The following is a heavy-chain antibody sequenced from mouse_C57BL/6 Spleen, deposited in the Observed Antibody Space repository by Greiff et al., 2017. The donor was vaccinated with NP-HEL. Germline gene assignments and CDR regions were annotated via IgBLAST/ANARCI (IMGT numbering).Heavy chain of an antibody. Sequence: QVQLQQPGAELVRPGSSVKLSCKASGYTFTSYWMDWVKQRPGQGLEWIGNIYPSDSETHYNQKFKDKATLTVDKSSSTAYMQLSSLTSEDSAVYYGARGSSYNYAMDYWGQGTSVTVSS. J-gene: IGHJ4*01. CDR2: IYPSDSET. CDR3: ARGSSYNYAMDY. V-gene: IGHV1-61*01. CDR1: GYTFTSYW. D-gene: IGHD1-1*01.